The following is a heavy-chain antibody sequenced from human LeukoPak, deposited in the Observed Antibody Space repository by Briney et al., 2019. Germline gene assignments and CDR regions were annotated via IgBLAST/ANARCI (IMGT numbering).Heavy chain of an antibody. D-gene: IGHD3-10*01. CDR1: GFTFSSYW. Sequence: GGSLRLSCAASGFTFSSYWMHWVRQAPGKGLEWVSSISSSSSYIYYADSVKGRFTISRDNAKNSLYLQMNSLRAEDTAVYYCARGSPRGSAFDIWGQGTMVTVSS. CDR2: ISSSSSYI. CDR3: ARGSPRGSAFDI. V-gene: IGHV3-21*01. J-gene: IGHJ3*02.